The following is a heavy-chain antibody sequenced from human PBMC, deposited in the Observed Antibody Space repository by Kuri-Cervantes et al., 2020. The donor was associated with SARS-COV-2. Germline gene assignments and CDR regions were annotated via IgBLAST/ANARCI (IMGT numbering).Heavy chain of an antibody. CDR2: ISGRGDT. D-gene: IGHD2/OR15-2a*01. Sequence: GSLRLSCTVSGASISSSYWNWIRHPAGKPLQWIGRISGRGDTIYNPSLKSRASMSVVTSKNQFSLTLTSVTAADTAVYYCVGVLSNWFGPWGQGTLVTVSS. V-gene: IGHV4-4*07. CDR3: VGVLSNWFGP. CDR1: GASISSSY. J-gene: IGHJ5*02.